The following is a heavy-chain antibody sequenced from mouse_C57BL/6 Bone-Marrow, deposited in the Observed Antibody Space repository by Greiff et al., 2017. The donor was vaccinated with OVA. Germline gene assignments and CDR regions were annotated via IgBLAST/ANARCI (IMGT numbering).Heavy chain of an antibody. CDR2: SYPRSGNT. J-gene: IGHJ1*03. V-gene: IGHV1-81*01. CDR1: GYTLTSYG. CDR3: ALTQYFDV. Sequence: VKLLESGAELARPGASVKLSCKASGYTLTSYGISWVKQRTGQGLEWIGESYPRSGNTYYNEKFKGKATLTADKSSSTAYMELRSLTSEDSAVYFCALTQYFDVWGTGTTVTVSS. D-gene: IGHD4-1*01.